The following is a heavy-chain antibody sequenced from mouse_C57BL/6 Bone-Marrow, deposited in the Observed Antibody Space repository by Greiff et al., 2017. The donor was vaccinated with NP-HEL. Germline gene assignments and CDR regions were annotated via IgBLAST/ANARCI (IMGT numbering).Heavy chain of an antibody. CDR3: ARRTGTDWYFDV. CDR1: GYTFTSYW. J-gene: IGHJ1*03. CDR2: IHPNSGST. Sequence: QVQLKQPGAELVKPGASVKLSCKASGYTFTSYWMHWVKQRPGQGLEWIGMIHPNSGSTNYNEKFKSKATLTVDKSSRTAYMQRSSLTSEDSAVYYCARRTGTDWYFDVWGTGTTVTVSS. V-gene: IGHV1-64*01. D-gene: IGHD4-1*01.